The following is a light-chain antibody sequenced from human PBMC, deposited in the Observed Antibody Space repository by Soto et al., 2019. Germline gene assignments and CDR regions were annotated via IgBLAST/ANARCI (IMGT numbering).Light chain of an antibody. Sequence: QSALTQPASVSGSPGQSITISCTGTSSDVGNYNYVSWYQHHPGKAPKLMIYDVSNRPSGISNRFSGSKSGNTASLTISGLQAEDEADYYCSSYTRTSTVIFGGGTQLTVL. J-gene: IGLJ2*01. CDR3: SSYTRTSTVI. CDR2: DVS. V-gene: IGLV2-14*03. CDR1: SSDVGNYNY.